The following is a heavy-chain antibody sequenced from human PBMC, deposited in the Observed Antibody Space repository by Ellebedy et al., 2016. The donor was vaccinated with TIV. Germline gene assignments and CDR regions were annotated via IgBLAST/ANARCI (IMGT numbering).Heavy chain of an antibody. CDR3: AKDIQLWYLVDY. CDR1: GFTFSSYA. J-gene: IGHJ4*02. V-gene: IGHV3-23*01. CDR2: ISGSGGST. Sequence: GESLKISCAASGFTFSSYAMSWVRQAPGKGLEWVSAISGSGGSTYYADSVKGRFTISRDNSKNTLYLQMNSLRAEDTAVYYCAKDIQLWYLVDYWGQGTLVTVSS. D-gene: IGHD5-18*01.